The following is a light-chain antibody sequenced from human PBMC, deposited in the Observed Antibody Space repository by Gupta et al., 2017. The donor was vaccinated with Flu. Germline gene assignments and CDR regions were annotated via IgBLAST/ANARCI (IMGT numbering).Light chain of an antibody. V-gene: IGKV1-27*01. J-gene: IGKJ3*01. CDR1: QTIGDS. Sequence: GDRVTITCRTSQTIGDSLAWFQQKPGKVPKLLIYAASTLQSGVPSRFSGSGSGTDFTLTISSLQPEDVATYYCQKYNSAHFTFGPGTKVDIK. CDR3: QKYNSAHFT. CDR2: AAS.